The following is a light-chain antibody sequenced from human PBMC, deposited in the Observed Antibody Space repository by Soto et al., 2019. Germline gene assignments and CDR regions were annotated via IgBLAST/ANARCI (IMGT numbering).Light chain of an antibody. CDR2: GAS. CDR1: QSITNSY. Sequence: EIALTQSPGILSLSPGERATLSCRASQSITNSYLAWYHQKPGQAPRLRIYGASSRATGIPDRFSGGGSGTVFTLTISRLEPADFAVYYCQQYGNSLTFGGGTKVEIK. J-gene: IGKJ4*01. V-gene: IGKV3-20*01. CDR3: QQYGNSLT.